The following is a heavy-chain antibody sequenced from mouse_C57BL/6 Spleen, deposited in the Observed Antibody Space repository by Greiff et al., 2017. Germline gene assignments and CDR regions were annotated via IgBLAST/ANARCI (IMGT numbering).Heavy chain of an antibody. CDR2: INPSTGGT. CDR3: ARLVDGYYFDY. D-gene: IGHD2-3*01. J-gene: IGHJ2*01. V-gene: IGHV1-42*01. Sequence: VQLQQSGPELVKPGASVKISCKASGNSFTGYYMNWVKQSPEKSLEWIGEINPSTGGTTYNQKFKAKATLTVDKSSSTAYMQLKSLTSEDSAVYYCARLVDGYYFDYWGQGTTLTVSS. CDR1: GNSFTGYY.